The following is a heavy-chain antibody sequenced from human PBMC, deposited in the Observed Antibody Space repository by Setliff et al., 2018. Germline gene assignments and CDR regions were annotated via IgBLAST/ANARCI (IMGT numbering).Heavy chain of an antibody. CDR1: GYTFTSDG. CDR2: ISVYNGKT. V-gene: IGHV1-18*01. J-gene: IGHJ4*02. D-gene: IGHD3-22*01. Sequence: ASVKVSCKASGYTFTSDGFSWVRQAPGQGLEWMGWISVYNGKTKYAQKFQGRVTMTADTSTRTAYMEVTSLRSDDTAVYYWASDLQYYYDSSPHHGDYWGQGTLVTVSS. CDR3: ASDLQYYYDSSPHHGDY.